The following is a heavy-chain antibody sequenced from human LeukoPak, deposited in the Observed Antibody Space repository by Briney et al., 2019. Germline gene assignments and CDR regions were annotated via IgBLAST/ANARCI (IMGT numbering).Heavy chain of an antibody. J-gene: IGHJ4*02. V-gene: IGHV3-48*04. D-gene: IGHD7-27*01. CDR3: ARDYDWGFDY. CDR2: ISSTGAI. CDR1: GFTFSSYS. Sequence: GGSLRLSCAASGFTFSSYSMNWVRQAPGKGLEWVSYISSTGAIHYADSVKGRFTISRDNAKNSLYLEMNTLRAEDTAVYYCARDYDWGFDYWGQGTLVTVSS.